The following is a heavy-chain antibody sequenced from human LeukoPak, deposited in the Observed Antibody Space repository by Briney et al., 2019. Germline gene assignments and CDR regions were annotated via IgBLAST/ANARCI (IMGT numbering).Heavy chain of an antibody. J-gene: IGHJ6*03. D-gene: IGHD3-3*01. Sequence: GGSLRLSCAASGFTFSSYAMHWVRQAPGKGLEWVAVISYDGSNKYYADSVKGRFTISRDNSKNTLYLQMNSLRAEDTAVYYCARAGVFWSGYYLGYMDVWGKGTTVTVSS. V-gene: IGHV3-30*01. CDR3: ARAGVFWSGYYLGYMDV. CDR2: ISYDGSNK. CDR1: GFTFSSYA.